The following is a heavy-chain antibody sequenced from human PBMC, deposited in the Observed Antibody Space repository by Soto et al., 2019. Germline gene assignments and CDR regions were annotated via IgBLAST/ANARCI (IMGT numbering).Heavy chain of an antibody. CDR3: ATGDSRSVAFDI. J-gene: IGHJ3*02. CDR2: FDPEDGET. D-gene: IGHD6-13*01. V-gene: IGHV1-24*01. CDR1: GYTLTELS. Sequence: SVKVSCKVSGYTLTELSMHWVRQAPGKGLEWMGGFDPEDGETIYAQKFQGRVTMTEDTSTDTAYMELSSLRSEDTAVYYCATGDSRSVAFDIWGQGTMVTVSS.